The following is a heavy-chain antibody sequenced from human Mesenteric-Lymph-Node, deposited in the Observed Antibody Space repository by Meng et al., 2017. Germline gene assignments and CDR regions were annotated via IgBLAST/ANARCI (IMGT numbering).Heavy chain of an antibody. CDR1: GGTSSTYG. J-gene: IGHJ5*02. D-gene: IGHD3-22*01. CDR2: IIPIFGTA. V-gene: IGHV1-69*06. Sequence: LVQSGADLKQPGSPVKVSCTASGGTSSTYGISWVRQAPGQGLEWMGGIIPIFGTANYAQKFQGRVTITADKSTSTAYMELSSLRSEDTAVYYCARGVYDSSGYYYRWFDPWGQGTLVTVSS. CDR3: ARGVYDSSGYYYRWFDP.